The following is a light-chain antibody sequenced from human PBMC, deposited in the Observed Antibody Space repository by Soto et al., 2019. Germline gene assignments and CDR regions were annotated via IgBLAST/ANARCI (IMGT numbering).Light chain of an antibody. Sequence: QSVLTQPPSVSGAPGQGVTISCAGTSSNIGAGYDVHWYQQVPGTAPKLLIYTNSNRPSGVPDRFSGSKSGTSASLAITGLQAADEADYYCQSYDSSLSALVFGGGTNSPS. V-gene: IGLV1-40*01. CDR2: TNS. CDR1: SSNIGAGYD. CDR3: QSYDSSLSALV. J-gene: IGLJ3*02.